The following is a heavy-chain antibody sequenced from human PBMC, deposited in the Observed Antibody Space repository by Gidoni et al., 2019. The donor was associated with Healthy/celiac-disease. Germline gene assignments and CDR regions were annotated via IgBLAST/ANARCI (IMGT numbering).Heavy chain of an antibody. CDR1: GFTFCSYA. V-gene: IGHV3-23*01. CDR2: SSGSGGST. J-gene: IGHJ5*02. D-gene: IGHD6-6*01. Sequence: EVQLLGSGGGLVQPGGSLRLSCSASGFTFCSYAIRWVRQAPGKGLVWVSASSGSGGSTYYADAVKGRFTISRDNSKNTLYMKMNSLRAEDTAVYDCAKDVVAARLDHLVTWGQGTLVTVSS. CDR3: AKDVVAARLDHLVT.